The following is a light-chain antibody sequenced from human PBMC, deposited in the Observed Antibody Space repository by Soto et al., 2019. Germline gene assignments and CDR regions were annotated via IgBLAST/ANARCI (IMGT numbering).Light chain of an antibody. V-gene: IGKV1-39*01. CDR3: QQSYSTPLT. CDR2: AAS. J-gene: IGKJ4*01. CDR1: QSISSY. Sequence: DIQMTQSPSSLSASVGDRVTITCRASQSISSYVNWYQQKPGKAPKLLIYAASSLQSGVPSRFSGRGSGTDFTLTISSLQPEDFATYYCQQSYSTPLTFGGGTKVEIK.